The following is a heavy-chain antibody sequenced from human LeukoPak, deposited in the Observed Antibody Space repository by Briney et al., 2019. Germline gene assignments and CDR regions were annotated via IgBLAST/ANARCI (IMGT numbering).Heavy chain of an antibody. CDR2: ISYDGSNK. D-gene: IGHD3-3*01. CDR3: ARAATIFGVVIEVRFAGFDY. J-gene: IGHJ4*02. V-gene: IGHV3-30-3*01. CDR1: GFTFSSYA. Sequence: GGSLRLSCAASGFTFSSYAMHWVRQAPGKGLGWVAVISYDGSNKYYADSVKGRFTISRDNSKNTLYLQMNSLRAEDTAVYYCARAATIFGVVIEVRFAGFDYWGQGTLVTVSS.